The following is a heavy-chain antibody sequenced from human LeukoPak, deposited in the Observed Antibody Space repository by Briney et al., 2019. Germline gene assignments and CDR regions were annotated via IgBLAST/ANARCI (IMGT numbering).Heavy chain of an antibody. CDR3: AKDRGTSFGGTYYYMDV. J-gene: IGHJ6*03. D-gene: IGHD2-15*01. Sequence: GGSLRLSCVASGFSFGGFSMSWVRQTPGKGLEWVTYMHEHGREIFYVDSVKGRFTTSRDNSKNTLYLQMNSLRAEDTAVYYCAKDRGTSFGGTYYYMDVWGKGTTVTVSS. V-gene: IGHV3-7*01. CDR1: GFSFGGFS. CDR2: MHEHGREI.